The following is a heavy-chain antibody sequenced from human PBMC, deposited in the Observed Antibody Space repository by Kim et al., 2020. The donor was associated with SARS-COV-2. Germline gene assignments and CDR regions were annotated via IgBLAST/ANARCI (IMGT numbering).Heavy chain of an antibody. D-gene: IGHD6-13*01. CDR1: GFTFSSYA. J-gene: IGHJ3*02. CDR2: ISVSGGST. CDR3: AKVRSSSWYIGALDI. Sequence: GGSLRISCAASGFTFSSYAMSWVRQAPGKGLAWVSAISVSGGSTYYADSVKGRFTISRDNSKNTLYLQMNSLRAEDTAVYYCAKVRSSSWYIGALDIWGQGTMVTVSS. V-gene: IGHV3-23*01.